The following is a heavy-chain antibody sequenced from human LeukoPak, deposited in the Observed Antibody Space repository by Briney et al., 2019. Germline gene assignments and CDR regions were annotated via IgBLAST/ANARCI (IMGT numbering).Heavy chain of an antibody. J-gene: IGHJ6*04. D-gene: IGHD3-10*02. CDR1: GFTFSSYA. Sequence: GGSLRLSCVASGFTFSSYAMHWVRQAPGKGLEWVSYISSSGSTIYYADSVKGRFTISRDNAKNSLYLQMNSLRAEDTAVYYCAELGITMIGGVWGKGTTVTISS. CDR3: AELGITMIGGV. V-gene: IGHV3-48*03. CDR2: ISSSGSTI.